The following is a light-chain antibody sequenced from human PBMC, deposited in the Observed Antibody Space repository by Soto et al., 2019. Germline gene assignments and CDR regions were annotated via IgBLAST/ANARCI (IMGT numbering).Light chain of an antibody. Sequence: QSVLTQPASVSGSPGQSITISCTGTSSDVGSYNLVSWYQQHPGKAPKLMIYEGSQRPSGVSNRFSGSKSGNTASLTISGLEADDEADYYCCSYACSSSHVVFGGGTKLTVL. J-gene: IGLJ2*01. CDR1: SSDVGSYNL. CDR2: EGS. V-gene: IGLV2-23*01. CDR3: CSYACSSSHVV.